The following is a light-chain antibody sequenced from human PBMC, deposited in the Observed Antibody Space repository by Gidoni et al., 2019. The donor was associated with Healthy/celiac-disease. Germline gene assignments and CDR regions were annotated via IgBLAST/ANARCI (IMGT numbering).Light chain of an antibody. CDR1: SLRSDY. CDR3: NSRDSSGNHLV. J-gene: IGLJ1*01. V-gene: IGLV3-19*01. Sequence: SSELTQAPAVSVALGQTVRITCQGDSLRSDYASWYQQKPGQAPVLVIYGKNNRPSGIPDRFSGSSSGNTASLTITGAQAEDEADYYCNSRDSSGNHLVFGTGTKVTVL. CDR2: GKN.